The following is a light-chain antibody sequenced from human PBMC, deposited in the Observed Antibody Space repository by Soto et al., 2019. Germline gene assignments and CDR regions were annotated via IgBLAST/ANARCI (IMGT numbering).Light chain of an antibody. CDR3: QQLNAYRPLI. CDR1: QGISTY. V-gene: IGKV1-9*01. J-gene: IGKJ4*01. CDR2: GAS. Sequence: IQLTQSPSSLSASVGDRVTITCRASQGISTYLAWYQQKSREAPKLLIYGASTLESGVPSRFSGSGSGTDFTLTISSLLPEDFATYYCQQLNAYRPLIFGGGTKVEIK.